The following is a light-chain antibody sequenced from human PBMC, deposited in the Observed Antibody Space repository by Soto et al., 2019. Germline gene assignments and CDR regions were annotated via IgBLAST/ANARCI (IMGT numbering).Light chain of an antibody. J-gene: IGLJ3*02. CDR2: DVS. V-gene: IGLV2-14*01. CDR1: SSDVGGYNY. Sequence: QSALTQPASVSGSPGQSITISCTGTSSDVGGYNYVSWYQQHPGKAPKLMIYDVSNRPSGVSNRFSGSKSGNTASLTISGLQAEDEADYYCSSYTSSSTLERMFGGGTKVTVL. CDR3: SSYTSSSTLERM.